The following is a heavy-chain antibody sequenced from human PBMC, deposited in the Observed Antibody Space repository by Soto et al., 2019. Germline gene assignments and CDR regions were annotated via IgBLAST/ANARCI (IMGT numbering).Heavy chain of an antibody. J-gene: IGHJ2*01. V-gene: IGHV4-34*01. Sequence: QVQLQQWGAGLLKPSETLSLTCAVYGGSFSGYYWSWIRQPPGKGLEWIGEINHSGSTNYNPSLKSRVTRSVDTSKNQFSLKLSSVTAADTAVYYCARGRHIVVVIADSWYFDLWGRGTLVTVSS. D-gene: IGHD2-21*01. CDR3: ARGRHIVVVIADSWYFDL. CDR2: INHSGST. CDR1: GGSFSGYY.